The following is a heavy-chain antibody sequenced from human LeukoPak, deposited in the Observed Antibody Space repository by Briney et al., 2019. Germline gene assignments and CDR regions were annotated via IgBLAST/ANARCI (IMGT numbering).Heavy chain of an antibody. CDR1: GGSISSYY. J-gene: IGHJ4*02. CDR3: ARHSGNSGYSGYFDY. Sequence: SETLSLTCTVSGGSISSYYWSWIRQPPGKGLEWIGYIYYSGSTNYNPSLKSRVTISVDTSKNQFSLKLSSVTAADTAVYYCARHSGNSGYSGYFDYWGQGTLVTVSS. CDR2: IYYSGST. D-gene: IGHD5-12*01. V-gene: IGHV4-59*08.